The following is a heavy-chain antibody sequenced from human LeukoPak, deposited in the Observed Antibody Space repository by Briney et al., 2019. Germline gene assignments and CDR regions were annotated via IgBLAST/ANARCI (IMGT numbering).Heavy chain of an antibody. CDR3: AKVPGYCSSTSCYTTYYYYYMDV. CDR1: GFTFSSYG. CDR2: IRYDGSNK. J-gene: IGHJ6*03. V-gene: IGHV3-30*02. D-gene: IGHD2-2*02. Sequence: PGGSLRLSXAASGFTFSSYGMHWVGQAPGKGLEWVAFIRYDGSNKYYADSVKGRFTISRDNSKNTLYLQMNSLRAEDTAVYYCAKVPGYCSSTSCYTTYYYYYMDVWGKGTTVTVSS.